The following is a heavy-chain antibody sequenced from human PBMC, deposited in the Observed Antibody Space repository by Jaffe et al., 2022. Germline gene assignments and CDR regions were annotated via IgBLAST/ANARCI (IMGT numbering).Heavy chain of an antibody. CDR3: ARGYCSAPNCYWGNWLDP. V-gene: IGHV1-2*02. CDR2: INPNNAGT. D-gene: IGHD2-2*01. CDR1: GYTFTDYY. J-gene: IGHJ5*02. Sequence: QVQLVQSGAEVKKPGASVKVSCKASGYTFTDYYIHWVRQAPGQGLEWMGWINPNNAGTNYVREFQGRVTMTGDTSITTAYMELSSLTSDDTAIYYCARGYCSAPNCYWGNWLDPWGQGTLVTVSS.